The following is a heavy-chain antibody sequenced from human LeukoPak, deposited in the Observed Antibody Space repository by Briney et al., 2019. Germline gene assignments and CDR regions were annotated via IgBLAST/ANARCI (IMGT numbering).Heavy chain of an antibody. V-gene: IGHV4-39*07. Sequence: SETLSLTCTVSGGSISGSSYYWGWIRQPPGKGLEWIGSIYYSGSTYYNPSLKSRVTISVDTPKNQFSLKLSSVTAADTAVYYCARVGPYYYDSSGSIAPWGQGTLVTVS. J-gene: IGHJ5*02. D-gene: IGHD3-22*01. CDR2: IYYSGST. CDR1: GGSISGSSYY. CDR3: ARVGPYYYDSSGSIAP.